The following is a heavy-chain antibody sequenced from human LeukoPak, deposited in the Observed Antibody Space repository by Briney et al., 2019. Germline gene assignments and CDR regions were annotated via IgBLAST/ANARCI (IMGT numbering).Heavy chain of an antibody. CDR1: GFTFSKTW. J-gene: IGHJ4*02. Sequence: GGSLRLPCAASGFTFSKTWMSWVRQAPGKGLEWVANIKVDGSERYYVDSVKGRFTISRDNAKNSLYLQMNSLRAEDTAIYYCARDWNYGFDYWGQGTLVTVSS. V-gene: IGHV3-7*01. D-gene: IGHD1-7*01. CDR3: ARDWNYGFDY. CDR2: IKVDGSER.